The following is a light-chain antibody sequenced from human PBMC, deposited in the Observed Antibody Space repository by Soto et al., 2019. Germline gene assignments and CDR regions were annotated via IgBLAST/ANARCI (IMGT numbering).Light chain of an antibody. CDR1: QSVSSSQ. CDR3: QQYATSPHT. V-gene: IGKV3-20*01. J-gene: IGKJ2*01. Sequence: EIVLTQSPGTLSLSPGESATLSCRASQSVSSSQVAWYQQKPGQAPRLLIYGASSRATGIPDRVSGVGSETDFTLTISRLEPEDFAVYYCQQYATSPHTFGQGTKLEIK. CDR2: GAS.